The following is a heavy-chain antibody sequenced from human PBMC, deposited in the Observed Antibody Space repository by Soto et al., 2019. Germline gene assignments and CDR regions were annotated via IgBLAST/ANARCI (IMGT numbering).Heavy chain of an antibody. CDR2: ITDDGVGT. D-gene: IGHD3-10*01. J-gene: IGHJ4*02. CDR1: GFTFSGYA. CDR3: AKFKAGTDEKDHFDY. Sequence: EVQLLESGGGLVQPGGSLRLSCAASGFTFSGYAMSWVRQASGKGLEWVAGITDDGVGTYYADSVKGRFSISRDNSKNTRYLQMNGLRAEDTDLYYCAKFKAGTDEKDHFDYWGQGTLFTVSS. V-gene: IGHV3-23*01.